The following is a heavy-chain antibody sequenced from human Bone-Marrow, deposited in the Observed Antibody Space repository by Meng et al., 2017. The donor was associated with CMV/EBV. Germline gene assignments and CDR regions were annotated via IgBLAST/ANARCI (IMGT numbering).Heavy chain of an antibody. V-gene: IGHV1-69*06. CDR1: GGTFSSYA. D-gene: IGHD6-19*01. J-gene: IGHJ6*02. CDR3: ARDGEQWLVGGRTYYYYGMDV. Sequence: SEKVSCKASGGTFSSYAISWVRQAPGQGLEWMGGIIPIFGTANYAQKFQGRVTITADKSTSTAYMELSSLRSEDTAVYYCARDGEQWLVGGRTYYYYGMDVWGQGTTVTVSS. CDR2: IIPIFGTA.